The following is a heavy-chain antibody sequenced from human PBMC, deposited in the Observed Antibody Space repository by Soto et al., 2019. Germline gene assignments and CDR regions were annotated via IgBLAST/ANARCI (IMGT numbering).Heavy chain of an antibody. CDR1: GFTFSRYS. CDR2: ISSSGSTI. Sequence: GGSLRLSCAASGFTFSRYSMNWVRQAPGKGLEWITYISSSGSTIYYADSVKGRFTISRDNAKNSLYLQMNSPRAEDTAVYYCARDPGDSEPHYFDYWGQGTLVTVSS. J-gene: IGHJ4*02. CDR3: ARDPGDSEPHYFDY. V-gene: IGHV3-48*01. D-gene: IGHD2-15*01.